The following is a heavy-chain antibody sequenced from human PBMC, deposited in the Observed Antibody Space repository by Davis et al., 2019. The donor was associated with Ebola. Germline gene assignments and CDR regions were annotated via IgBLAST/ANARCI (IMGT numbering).Heavy chain of an antibody. CDR1: GGTFSSYA. D-gene: IGHD1-26*01. J-gene: IGHJ6*02. Sequence: SVKVSCKASGGTFSSYAISWARQAPGQGLEWMGGIIPIFGTANYAQKFQGRVTITADESTSTAYMELSSLRSEDTAVYYCARERELLARNYYYGMDVWGQGTTVTVSS. V-gene: IGHV1-69*13. CDR2: IIPIFGTA. CDR3: ARERELLARNYYYGMDV.